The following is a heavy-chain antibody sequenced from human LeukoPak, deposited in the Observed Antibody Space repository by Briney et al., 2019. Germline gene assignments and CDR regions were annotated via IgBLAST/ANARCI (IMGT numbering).Heavy chain of an antibody. CDR2: ISSSSSYT. Sequence: GGSLRLPCAASGFTFSDYYMSWIRQAPGKGLEWVSYISSSSSYTNYADSVKGRFTISRDNAKNSLYLQMNSLRAEDTAVYYCARDYGDYAFDYWGQRTLVTVSS. D-gene: IGHD4-17*01. J-gene: IGHJ4*02. CDR3: ARDYGDYAFDY. V-gene: IGHV3-11*06. CDR1: GFTFSDYY.